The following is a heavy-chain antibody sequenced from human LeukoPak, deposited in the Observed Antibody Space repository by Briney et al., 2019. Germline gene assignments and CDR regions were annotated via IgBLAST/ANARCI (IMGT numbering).Heavy chain of an antibody. J-gene: IGHJ3*02. V-gene: IGHV3-21*01. Sequence: PGGSLRLSCAVSGFIFSSYSMNWVRQAPGKGLEWVSSISTSSIYIYYADSVKGRFTISRDNAKNSLHLQMNSLRAEDTAVYYCARGQDTVVTSRDAFDIWGQGTMVTVSS. CDR1: GFIFSSYS. CDR3: ARGQDTVVTSRDAFDI. D-gene: IGHD4-23*01. CDR2: ISTSSIYI.